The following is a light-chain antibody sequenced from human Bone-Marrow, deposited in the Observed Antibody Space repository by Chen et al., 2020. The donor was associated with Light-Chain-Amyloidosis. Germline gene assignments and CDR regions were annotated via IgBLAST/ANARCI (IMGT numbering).Light chain of an antibody. CDR2: EDD. Sequence: NFMLTQPHSVSESPGKTVIISCTRSSGSIATNYVQWYQQRPGSSPTTVIYEDDQRPSGVPDRFSGSIDRSSNSASLTISGLKTEYEADYDCQSYQGSSQGVFGGGTKLTVL. J-gene: IGLJ3*02. CDR3: QSYQGSSQGV. V-gene: IGLV6-57*01. CDR1: SGSIATNY.